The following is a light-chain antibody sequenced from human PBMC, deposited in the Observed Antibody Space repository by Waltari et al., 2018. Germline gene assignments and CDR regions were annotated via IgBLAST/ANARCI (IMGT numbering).Light chain of an antibody. Sequence: EIVLTQSPGTMSLYPGERATLSCRASQSVSSSYLAWYQQKPGQAPRLLIYGASSRAIGIPDRFSGSASGTDFTLTISRLEPEDFAVYYCQQYVSSPKTFGQVT. CDR2: GAS. J-gene: IGKJ1*01. V-gene: IGKV3-20*01. CDR3: QQYVSSPKT. CDR1: QSVSSSY.